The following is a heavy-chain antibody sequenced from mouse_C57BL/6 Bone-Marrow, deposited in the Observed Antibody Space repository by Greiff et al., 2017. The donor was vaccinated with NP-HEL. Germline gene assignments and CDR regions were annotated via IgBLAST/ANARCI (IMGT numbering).Heavy chain of an antibody. CDR1: GFTFSSYA. CDR3: SVASKAWFAY. D-gene: IGHD1-1*01. CDR2: ISSGGDCI. J-gene: IGHJ3*01. Sequence: EVKVVESGEGLVKPGGSLKLSCAASGFTFSSYAMPWVRQTPEKRLEWVAYISSGGDCIYYADTVKSRFTISRDKARNTLYMQMSSVESEDTAMYYCSVASKAWFAYWGQGTLVTVSA. V-gene: IGHV5-9-1*02.